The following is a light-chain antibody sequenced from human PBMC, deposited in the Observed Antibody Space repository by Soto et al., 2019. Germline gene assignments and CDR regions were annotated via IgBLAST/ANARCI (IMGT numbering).Light chain of an antibody. V-gene: IGKV1-5*03. CDR1: QSISSW. J-gene: IGKJ1*01. Sequence: DIQRTHSPSTLSASVGCIFTITFRASQSISSWLAWYQQKPGKAPKLLIQQASSLESGVPSRFSGSGSGTEFTLTISSLQPDDFATYYCQQYNTFSLTFGQGTKVDIK. CDR3: QQYNTFSLT. CDR2: QAS.